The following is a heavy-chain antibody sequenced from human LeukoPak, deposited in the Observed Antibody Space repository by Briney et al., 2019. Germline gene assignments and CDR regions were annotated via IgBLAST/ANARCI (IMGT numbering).Heavy chain of an antibody. J-gene: IGHJ4*02. D-gene: IGHD7-27*01. CDR1: GYSFTTFW. V-gene: IGHV5-51*01. CDR2: IYPGDSDT. CDR3: AFGASNWDQFDY. Sequence: GESLKISCKASGYSFTTFWIAWVRQMPGKGLEWMGIIYPGDSDTRYSTSFQGQVTISADASINTAYLRWSSLEASDTAMYFCAFGASNWDQFDYWGQGTLVTVSS.